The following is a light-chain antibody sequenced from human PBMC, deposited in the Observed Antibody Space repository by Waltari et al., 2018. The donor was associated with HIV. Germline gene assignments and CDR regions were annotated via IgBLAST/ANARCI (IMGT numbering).Light chain of an antibody. Sequence: QSALTQPRSVSGYPGQSVTISCSGTSSAVGGYNYVSWYQQHPGKAPKLMIYDVSKRPSGVPDRCSGSKSGSTASLTISGLQAEDGADYYCCSRVFGGGTKLTVL. J-gene: IGLJ3*02. CDR3: CSRV. CDR1: SSAVGGYNY. V-gene: IGLV2-11*01. CDR2: DVS.